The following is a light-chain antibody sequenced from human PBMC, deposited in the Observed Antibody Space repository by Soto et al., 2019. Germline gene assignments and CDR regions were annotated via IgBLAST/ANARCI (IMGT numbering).Light chain of an antibody. CDR2: EGS. Sequence: QSALTQPASVSGSPGQAITISCTGTSSDVGSYNFVSWYQQHPGKAPKLLIYEGSKRPSGVSNCFSGSKSGNTASLTISWHQAEDEAYYYCCSYARSSTYVFGTGTKLTVL. CDR1: SSDVGSYNF. CDR3: CSYARSSTYV. J-gene: IGLJ1*01. V-gene: IGLV2-23*01.